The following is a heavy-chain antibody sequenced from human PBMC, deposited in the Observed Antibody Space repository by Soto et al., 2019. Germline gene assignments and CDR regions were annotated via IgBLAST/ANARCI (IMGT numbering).Heavy chain of an antibody. V-gene: IGHV3-23*01. CDR3: AKSPATETKDVSWVADFPDY. CDR1: GFTFSSYA. J-gene: IGHJ4*02. Sequence: EVQLLESGGGLVQPGGSLRLSCAASGFTFSSYAMSWVRHAPGKGLEWVSAISGSGGSTYYADSVKGRFTISRDNSKNTLYLQMNSLRAEDTAVYYCAKSPATETKDVSWVADFPDYWGQGTMVTVSS. D-gene: IGHD2-15*01. CDR2: ISGSGGST.